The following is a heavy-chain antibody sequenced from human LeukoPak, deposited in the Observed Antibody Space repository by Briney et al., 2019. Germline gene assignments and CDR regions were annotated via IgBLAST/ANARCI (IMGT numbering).Heavy chain of an antibody. D-gene: IGHD5-12*01. V-gene: IGHV3-48*04. CDR3: AVDSGYDSIDY. CDR1: GFTFSSYS. J-gene: IGHJ4*02. CDR2: ISSSSSTI. Sequence: GGSLRLSCAASGFTFSSYSMNWVRQAPGKGLEWVSYISSSSSTIYYADSVKGRFTISRDNAKNSLYLQMSSLRAEDTAVYCCAVDSGYDSIDYWGQGTLVTVSS.